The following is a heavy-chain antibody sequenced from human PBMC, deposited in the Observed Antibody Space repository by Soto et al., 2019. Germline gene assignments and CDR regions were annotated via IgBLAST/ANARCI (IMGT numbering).Heavy chain of an antibody. V-gene: IGHV3-74*03. J-gene: IGHJ3*02. Sequence: EVQLVESGGGLVQPGGSLRLSCAASGFSFSSSWMHWVRQAPGKGLVWVSRISFDGTATTSADAVKGRFIISRDNAKNTIVLQMHNLRADDTDMYYCVRERRLRGHPFDIWGQGTVVSVSS. CDR3: VRERRLRGHPFDI. CDR1: GFSFSSSW. CDR2: ISFDGTAT. D-gene: IGHD2-21*02.